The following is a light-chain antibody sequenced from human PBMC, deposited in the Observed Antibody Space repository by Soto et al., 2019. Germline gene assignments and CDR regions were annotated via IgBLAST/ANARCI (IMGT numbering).Light chain of an antibody. CDR1: QRGGTY. J-gene: IGKJ4*01. Sequence: IVLTQSPATLSLSPGERATLSCRASQRGGTYLGWYQQKPGQAPRLLIYDASNRAPGIPARFSGSGSGTDFTLTISSLEAEDFAVNYCQQHSNRPPALSFGGGTTVEIK. CDR2: DAS. V-gene: IGKV3-11*01. CDR3: QQHSNRPPALS.